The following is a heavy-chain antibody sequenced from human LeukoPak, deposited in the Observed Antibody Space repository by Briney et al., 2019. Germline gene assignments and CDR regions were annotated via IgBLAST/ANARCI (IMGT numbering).Heavy chain of an antibody. V-gene: IGHV3-7*01. CDR3: AKEYQLLFWFDP. CDR2: IKQDGSAK. J-gene: IGHJ5*02. D-gene: IGHD2-2*01. CDR1: SFNFGTYW. Sequence: GGSLRLSCAAPSFNFGTYWMTWVRQAPGKGLEWVANIKQDGSAKYYADSVKGRFTISRDNTKKSLYLQMNSLRAEDTAVYYCAKEYQLLFWFDPWGQGTLVTVSS.